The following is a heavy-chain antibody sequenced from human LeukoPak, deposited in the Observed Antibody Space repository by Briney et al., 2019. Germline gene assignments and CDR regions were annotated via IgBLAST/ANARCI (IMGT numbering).Heavy chain of an antibody. CDR3: ARDVGYYYGSGSYHDAFDI. V-gene: IGHV1-69*04. J-gene: IGHJ3*02. CDR2: IIPILGIA. Sequence: SVKVSCKASGGTFSSYAISWVRQAPGQGLEWMGRIIPILGIANYAQKFQGRVTITADKSTSTAYMELSSLRSEDTAVHYCARDVGYYYGSGSYHDAFDIWGQGTMVTVSS. CDR1: GGTFSSYA. D-gene: IGHD3-10*01.